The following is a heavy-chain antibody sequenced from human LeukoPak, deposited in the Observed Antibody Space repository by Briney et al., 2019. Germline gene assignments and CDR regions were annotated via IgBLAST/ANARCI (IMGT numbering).Heavy chain of an antibody. D-gene: IGHD5-18*01. V-gene: IGHV4-38-2*02. CDR1: GYSISSGYY. Sequence: SETLSLTCTVSGYSISSGYYWGWIRQPPGKGLEWIGSIHHSGIKYYNPSLQSRLTISVDTSTNQFSLQLSSVTAADTAVYYCARDRADLQPSGGPWGQGTLVTVSA. CDR3: ARDRADLQPSGGP. J-gene: IGHJ5*02. CDR2: IHHSGIK.